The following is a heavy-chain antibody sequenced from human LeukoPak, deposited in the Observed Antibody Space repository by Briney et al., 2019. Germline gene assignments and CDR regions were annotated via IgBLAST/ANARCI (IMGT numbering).Heavy chain of an antibody. D-gene: IGHD7-27*01. V-gene: IGHV3-23*01. CDR2: IVGSGDTS. CDR3: AKPYWGSTRAFDI. J-gene: IGHJ3*02. CDR1: GFTFSSYA. Sequence: GGSLRLSCAASGFTFSSYAMSWVRQAPGKGLEWVSVIVGSGDTSSYADSVKGRFTISRDNSKNTLYLQMNRLRAEDTAVYYCAKPYWGSTRAFDIWGQGTMVTVSS.